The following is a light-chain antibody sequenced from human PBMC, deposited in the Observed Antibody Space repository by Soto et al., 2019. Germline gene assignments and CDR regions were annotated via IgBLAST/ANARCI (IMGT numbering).Light chain of an antibody. V-gene: IGKV3-11*01. CDR2: DAS. CDR3: QPRSNWPLT. Sequence: EIVLTTSPATLSLSPGERATLSCRASQSVSSYLAWYQQKPGQAPRLLMSDASNRATGIPARFSGSGSGTAFTLTISSLEPEDFAVYYCQPRSNWPLTFGGGTKVEIK. J-gene: IGKJ4*01. CDR1: QSVSSY.